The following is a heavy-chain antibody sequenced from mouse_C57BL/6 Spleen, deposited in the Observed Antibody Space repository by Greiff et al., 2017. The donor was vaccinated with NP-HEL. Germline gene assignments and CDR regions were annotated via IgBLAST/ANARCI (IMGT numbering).Heavy chain of an antibody. CDR3: ARANWDAMDY. V-gene: IGHV3-8*02. J-gene: IGHJ4*01. CDR2: ISYSGST. CDR1: GDSITSGY. Sequence: EVKLMESGPSLVKPSQTLSLTCSVTGDSITSGYWNWIRKFPGNKLEYMGYISYSGSTYYNPSLKSRISITRDTSKNHYYLQLNSVTTEDTATYYCARANWDAMDYWGQGTSVTVSS. D-gene: IGHD4-1*01.